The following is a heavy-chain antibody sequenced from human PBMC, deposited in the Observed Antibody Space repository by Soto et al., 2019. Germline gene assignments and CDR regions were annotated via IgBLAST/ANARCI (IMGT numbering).Heavy chain of an antibody. D-gene: IGHD6-19*01. Sequence: ASVKVSCKASGYTFTRFGISWVRQAPGQGLEWMGWISAFNGATNYAQKFQDRITMTTDTPTSTAYMELRSLRSDDTAVYYCARLYSSGWPRSYSDYWCQGNLVTVSS. CDR1: GYTFTRFG. CDR2: ISAFNGAT. V-gene: IGHV1-18*01. J-gene: IGHJ4*02. CDR3: ARLYSSGWPRSYSDY.